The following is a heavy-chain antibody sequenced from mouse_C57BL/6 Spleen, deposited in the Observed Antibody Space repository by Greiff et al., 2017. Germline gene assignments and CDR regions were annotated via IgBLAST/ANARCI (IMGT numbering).Heavy chain of an antibody. V-gene: IGHV1-81*01. J-gene: IGHJ4*01. CDR1: GYTFTSYG. Sequence: VQLQQSGAELARPGASVKLSCKASGYTFTSYGISWVKQRTGQGLEWIGEIYPRSGNTYYNEKFKGKATLTADKSSSTAYMELRSLTSEDSAVYFCARGKNDYDGYYYAMDYWGQGTSVTVSS. CDR2: IYPRSGNT. CDR3: ARGKNDYDGYYYAMDY. D-gene: IGHD2-4*01.